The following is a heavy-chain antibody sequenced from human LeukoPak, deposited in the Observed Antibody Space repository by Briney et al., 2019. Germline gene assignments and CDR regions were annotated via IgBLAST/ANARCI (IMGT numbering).Heavy chain of an antibody. D-gene: IGHD6-19*01. CDR1: GYTFTGYY. V-gene: IGHV1-2*02. CDR2: INPNSGGT. Sequence: GSVKVSCKASGYTFTGYYMHWVRPAPGQGLEWMGWINPNSGGTNYAQKFQGRVTMTRDTSISTAYMELSRLRSDDTAVYYCARHVDVAVAGTGFDPWGQGTLVTVSS. J-gene: IGHJ5*02. CDR3: ARHVDVAVAGTGFDP.